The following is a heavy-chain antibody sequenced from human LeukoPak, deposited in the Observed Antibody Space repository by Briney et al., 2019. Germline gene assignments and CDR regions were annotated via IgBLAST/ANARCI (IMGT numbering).Heavy chain of an antibody. CDR3: ARYDNSGSALEN. J-gene: IGHJ4*02. Sequence: PSETLSLTCAVYGGSISGYYWGWIRQPPGKGLEWIAYIHYSGSSKYSPSLKSRVTTSVDMPKNQFSLKLSSVTAADTAVYYCARYDNSGSALENWGQGTLVTVSS. CDR1: GGSISGYY. CDR2: IHYSGSS. V-gene: IGHV4-59*01. D-gene: IGHD3-22*01.